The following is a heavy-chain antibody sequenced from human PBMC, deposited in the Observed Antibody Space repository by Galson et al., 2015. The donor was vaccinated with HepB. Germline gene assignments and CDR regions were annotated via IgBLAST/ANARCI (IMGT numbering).Heavy chain of an antibody. CDR3: ARDHSDSLRQLVCEGCYYYYGMDV. J-gene: IGHJ6*02. CDR1: GGTFSSYA. Sequence: SVKVSCKASGGTFSSYAISWVRQAPGQGLEWMGGIIPIFGTANYAQKFQGRVTITADESTSTAYMELSSLRSEDTAVYYCARDHSDSLRQLVCEGCYYYYGMDVWGQGTTVTVSS. D-gene: IGHD6-6*01. V-gene: IGHV1-69*13. CDR2: IIPIFGTA.